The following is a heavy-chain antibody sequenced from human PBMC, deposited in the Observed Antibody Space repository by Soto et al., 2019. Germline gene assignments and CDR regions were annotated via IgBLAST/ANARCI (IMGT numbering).Heavy chain of an antibody. CDR3: ARAMVRGIPRGMDV. CDR2: IWYDGSNK. V-gene: IGHV3-33*01. Sequence: PGGALGLCCAASGVTLRSYGMHWVRQAPGKGLEWVAVIWYDGSNKYYADSVKGRFTISRDNSKNTLYLQMNSLRAEDTAVYYCARAMVRGIPRGMDVWGQGTTVTVPS. D-gene: IGHD3-10*01. CDR1: GVTLRSYG. J-gene: IGHJ6*02.